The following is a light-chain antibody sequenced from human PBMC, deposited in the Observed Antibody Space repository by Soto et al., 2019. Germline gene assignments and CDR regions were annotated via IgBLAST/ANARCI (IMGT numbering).Light chain of an antibody. V-gene: IGKV3-11*01. CDR3: QQRSNWPLT. Sequence: EILLTQSPATLSLSPGERATLSCRASQSVSSYLAWYQQKPGQAPRILIYDASNRDTGIPARFSGSGSGTDFTLTISRLEPEDFEVYYCQQRSNWPLTFGQGTKVDIK. J-gene: IGKJ1*01. CDR1: QSVSSY. CDR2: DAS.